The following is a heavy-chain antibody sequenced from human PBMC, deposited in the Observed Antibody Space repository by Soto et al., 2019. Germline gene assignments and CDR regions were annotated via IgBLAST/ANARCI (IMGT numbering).Heavy chain of an antibody. Sequence: ASVKVSCKASGYTFTSYAMHWVRQAPGQRLEWMGWINAGNGNTKYSQKFQGRVTITRDTSASTAYMELSSLRSEDTPVYYCARDAPPIGGAPLQHWGQGTLVTVSS. J-gene: IGHJ1*01. V-gene: IGHV1-3*01. CDR2: INAGNGNT. CDR3: ARDAPPIGGAPLQH. CDR1: GYTFTSYA. D-gene: IGHD1-26*01.